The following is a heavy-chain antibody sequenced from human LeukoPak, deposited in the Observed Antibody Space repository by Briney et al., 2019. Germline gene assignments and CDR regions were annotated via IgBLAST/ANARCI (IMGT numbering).Heavy chain of an antibody. Sequence: SETLSLTCTVSGGSISSSSYYWGWIRQPPGKGLEWIGSIYYSGSTYYNPSLKSRVTISVDTSKNQFSLKLSPVTAADTAVYYCPRFPLRRSSIRFGSNWFDPWGQGTLVTVSS. J-gene: IGHJ5*02. CDR2: IYYSGST. D-gene: IGHD3-10*01. CDR3: PRFPLRRSSIRFGSNWFDP. CDR1: GGSISSSSYY. V-gene: IGHV4-39*07.